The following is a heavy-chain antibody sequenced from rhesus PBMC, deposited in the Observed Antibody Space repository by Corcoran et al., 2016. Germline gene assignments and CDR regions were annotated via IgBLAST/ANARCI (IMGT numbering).Heavy chain of an antibody. CDR2: VDPEDGEA. D-gene: IGHD3-16*01. J-gene: IGHJ4*01. CDR3: ATGVYSFDY. V-gene: IGHV1-111*01. CDR1: GYTFTDYY. Sequence: EVQLVQSGAEVKKPGASVKISCKASGYTFTDYYLHWVRQAPGKGRGWMGRVDPEDGEADNAQKFQDRVTITRDTSTDTAYMELSSLRSEDTAVYYCATGVYSFDYWGQGVLVTVSS.